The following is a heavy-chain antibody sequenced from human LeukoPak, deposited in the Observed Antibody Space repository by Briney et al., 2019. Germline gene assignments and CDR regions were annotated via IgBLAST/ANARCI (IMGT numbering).Heavy chain of an antibody. CDR2: IYYSGST. V-gene: IGHV4-39*01. D-gene: IGHD6-13*01. J-gene: IGHJ4*02. Sequence: SETLSLTCTVSGGSISSSSYYWVWIRQPPGIGLEWIGSIYYSGSTYYNPSLKSRVTISVDTSKNQFSLKLSSVTAADTAVYYCARRARIAAAWYYFDYWGQGTLVTVSS. CDR3: ARRARIAAAWYYFDY. CDR1: GGSISSSSYY.